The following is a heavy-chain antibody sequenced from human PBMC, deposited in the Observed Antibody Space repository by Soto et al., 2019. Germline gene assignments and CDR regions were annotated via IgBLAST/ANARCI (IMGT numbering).Heavy chain of an antibody. J-gene: IGHJ4*02. V-gene: IGHV2-26*01. CDR1: GFSLSNPRMG. Sequence: QVSLKESGPVLVKPTETLTLTCTVSGFSLSNPRMGVSWIRQSPGKALEWLAHIFSNDDKSYSTSLKSRVTISKDTSKSQVVLTMTNMDPVDTATYYCARVYDSSGYEYWGQGTLVTVSS. CDR3: ARVYDSSGYEY. CDR2: IFSNDDK. D-gene: IGHD3-22*01.